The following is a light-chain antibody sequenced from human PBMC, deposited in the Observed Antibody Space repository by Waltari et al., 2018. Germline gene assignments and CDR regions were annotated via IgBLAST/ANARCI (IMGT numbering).Light chain of an antibody. CDR2: AAS. CDR1: QGLNNW. Sequence: DIQMTQSPSSVSASVGDRITITCRASQGLNNWLAWYQQEPGKAPKLLIHAASSLQSGVPSRFSGSGSGTDFTLTITSLQPEDSATYYCQQANRFPPSFGGGTKVDIK. J-gene: IGKJ4*01. CDR3: QQANRFPPS. V-gene: IGKV1-12*01.